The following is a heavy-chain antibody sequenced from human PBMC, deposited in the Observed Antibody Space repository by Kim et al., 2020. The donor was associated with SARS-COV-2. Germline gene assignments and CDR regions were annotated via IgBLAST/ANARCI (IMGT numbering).Heavy chain of an antibody. CDR1: GGSISSYY. CDR2: IYYSGST. V-gene: IGHV4-59*13. J-gene: IGHJ5*02. CDR3: ARGADRGWFDP. Sequence: SETLSLTCTVSGGSISSYYWSWIRQPPGKGLEWIGYIYYSGSTNYNPSLKSRVTISVDTSKNQFSLKLSSVTAADTAVYYCARGADRGWFDPWGQGTLVTVSS.